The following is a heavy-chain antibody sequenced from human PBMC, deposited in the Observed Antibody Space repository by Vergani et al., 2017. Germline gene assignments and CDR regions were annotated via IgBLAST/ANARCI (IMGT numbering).Heavy chain of an antibody. CDR3: ARSDDSSGYARY. V-gene: IGHV1-69*01. D-gene: IGHD3-22*01. J-gene: IGHJ4*02. CDR2: IIPIFGTA. CDR1: GYTFTSYY. Sequence: QVQLVQSGAEVKKPGASVKVSCKASGYTFTSYYMHWVRQAPGQGLEGMGGIIPIFGTANYAQKFQGRVTITADESTSTAYMELSSLRSEDTAVYYCARSDDSSGYARYWGQGTLVTVSS.